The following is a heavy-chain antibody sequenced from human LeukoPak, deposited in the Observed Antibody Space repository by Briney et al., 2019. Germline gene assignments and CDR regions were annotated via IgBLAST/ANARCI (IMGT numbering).Heavy chain of an antibody. J-gene: IGHJ6*02. Sequence: GGSLRLSCAAYGFVVGGDYMSWVRQAPGKGLEWVSVIYSGGSTYYADSVKGRFSTSRDSSTSTLFLQMDSLRVEDTAMYYCARPTDGDSTRYGMDVWGQGTTVIVSS. V-gene: IGHV3-53*01. CDR3: ARPTDGDSTRYGMDV. CDR1: GFVVGGDY. D-gene: IGHD2-21*02. CDR2: IYSGGST.